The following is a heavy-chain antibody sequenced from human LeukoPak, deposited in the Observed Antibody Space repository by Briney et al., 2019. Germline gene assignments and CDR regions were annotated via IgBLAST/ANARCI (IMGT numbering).Heavy chain of an antibody. V-gene: IGHV4-30-4*01. Sequence: PSQTLSLTCTVSGGSISSGDYYWSWIRQPPGKGLEWFGYIYYSGSTYYNPSLKSRVTISVDTSKNQFSLKLSSVTAADTAVYYCARGGDIVVVPAAPHYYGMDVWGKGTTVTVSS. D-gene: IGHD2-2*01. CDR1: GGSISSGDYY. CDR3: ARGGDIVVVPAAPHYYGMDV. J-gene: IGHJ6*04. CDR2: IYYSGST.